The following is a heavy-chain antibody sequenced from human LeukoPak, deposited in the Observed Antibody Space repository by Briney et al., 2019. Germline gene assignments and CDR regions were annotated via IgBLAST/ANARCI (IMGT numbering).Heavy chain of an antibody. CDR2: IYYSGRT. CDR1: GGSISSHY. D-gene: IGHD3-22*01. V-gene: IGHV4-59*08. CDR3: ARLVDLDRSGHSDTFDT. Sequence: SETLSLTCTVSGGSISSHYWSWIRQPPGKGVECLGFIYYSGRTRYNPSLHSRVTISADTSKNHFSLKLTSVTAPDPAGDYCARLVDLDRSGHSDTFDTWGQGIMVTVSS. J-gene: IGHJ3*02.